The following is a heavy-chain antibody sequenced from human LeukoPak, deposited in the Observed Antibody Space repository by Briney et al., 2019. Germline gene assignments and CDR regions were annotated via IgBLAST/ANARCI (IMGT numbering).Heavy chain of an antibody. D-gene: IGHD4-17*01. CDR2: ISGSGGST. V-gene: IGHV3-23*01. CDR1: GFTFSSYA. CDR3: AKAKYYGDSHFDY. J-gene: IGHJ4*02. Sequence: GESLKISCAASGFTFSSYAMSWVRQAPGKGLEWVSAISGSGGSTYYADSVKGRFTISRDNSKNTLYLQMNSLRAEDTAVYYCAKAKYYGDSHFDYWGQGTLVTVSS.